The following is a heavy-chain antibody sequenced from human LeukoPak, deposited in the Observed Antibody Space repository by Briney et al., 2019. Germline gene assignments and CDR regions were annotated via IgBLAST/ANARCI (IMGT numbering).Heavy chain of an antibody. Sequence: ASVKVSCKASGYTFTGYYMHWVRQAPGQGLEWMGWINPNSGGTNYAQKFQGRVTMTRDTSISTAYMELSRLRSDDTAVYYCARLYYYDSSGYYGFDYWGQGTLVTVSS. J-gene: IGHJ4*02. CDR1: GYTFTGYY. CDR2: INPNSGGT. CDR3: ARLYYYDSSGYYGFDY. V-gene: IGHV1-2*02. D-gene: IGHD3-22*01.